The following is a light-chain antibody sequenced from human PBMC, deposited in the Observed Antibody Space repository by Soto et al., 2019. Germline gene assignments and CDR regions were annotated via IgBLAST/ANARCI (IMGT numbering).Light chain of an antibody. J-gene: IGKJ1*01. CDR2: KAS. Sequence: DIQMTQSPSTLSASVGDGVTITCRASQTITTSLAWYQQKPGKAPKLLIYKASSLESGVPSRFSGSGSGTEVTLTISSLQPDDFATYYCHLYDSYSVRTFGQGTKVEI. V-gene: IGKV1-5*03. CDR1: QTITTS. CDR3: HLYDSYSVRT.